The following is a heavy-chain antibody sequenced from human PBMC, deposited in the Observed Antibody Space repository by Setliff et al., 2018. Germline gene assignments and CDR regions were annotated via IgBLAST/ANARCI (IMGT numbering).Heavy chain of an antibody. Sequence: PSETLSLTCAAYGGTFSDYYWTWIRQPPGKGLEWIGEINHRGSTNYNPSLKSRATISIDTSKDQFSLKLSSVTAADTAIYFCVRGRTSGLFLSRFDPWGQGTLVTVSS. D-gene: IGHD2-21*01. CDR2: INHRGST. J-gene: IGHJ5*02. CDR1: GGTFSDYY. V-gene: IGHV4-34*01. CDR3: VRGRTSGLFLSRFDP.